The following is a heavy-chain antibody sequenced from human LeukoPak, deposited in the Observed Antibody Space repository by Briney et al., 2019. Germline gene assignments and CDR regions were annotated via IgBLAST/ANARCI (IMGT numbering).Heavy chain of an antibody. D-gene: IGHD3-10*01. Sequence: GGSLRLSCAASGFTFSSYSMNWVRQAPGKGLEWVSSISSSSSYIYYADSVKGRFTISRDNAKNSLYLQMNSLRAEDTAVYYCARGVLKVYFGESPGDAFDIWGQGTMVTVSS. CDR1: GFTFSSYS. V-gene: IGHV3-21*01. J-gene: IGHJ3*02. CDR2: ISSSSSYI. CDR3: ARGVLKVYFGESPGDAFDI.